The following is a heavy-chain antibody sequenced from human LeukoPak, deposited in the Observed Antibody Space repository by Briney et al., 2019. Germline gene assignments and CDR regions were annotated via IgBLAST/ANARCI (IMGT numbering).Heavy chain of an antibody. J-gene: IGHJ4*02. Sequence: AGSLRLSCAASGFTFSSYAMSWVRQAPGKGLEWVSGISDSVGSTYYADSVKGRFTISRDNSKNTLYLQMNSLRAEDTAIYYCAKRPVAGSAIYFDYWGQGTLVTVSS. CDR3: AKRPVAGSAIYFDY. D-gene: IGHD6-19*01. CDR1: GFTFSSYA. CDR2: ISDSVGST. V-gene: IGHV3-23*01.